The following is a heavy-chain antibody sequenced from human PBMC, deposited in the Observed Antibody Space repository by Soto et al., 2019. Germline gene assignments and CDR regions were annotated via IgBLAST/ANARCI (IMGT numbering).Heavy chain of an antibody. CDR3: ARDYSGHGMDV. CDR1: GYTFTAYH. V-gene: IGHV1-2*02. CDR2: INPNSGGA. J-gene: IGHJ6*02. D-gene: IGHD1-26*01. Sequence: ASVKVSCKTSGYTFTAYHIHWVRQAPGQGLEWMGWINPNSGGANYAQRFEGRVTMTRDTSISTVYMELSRLGSDDTALYYCARDYSGHGMDVWGQGTTVTVSS.